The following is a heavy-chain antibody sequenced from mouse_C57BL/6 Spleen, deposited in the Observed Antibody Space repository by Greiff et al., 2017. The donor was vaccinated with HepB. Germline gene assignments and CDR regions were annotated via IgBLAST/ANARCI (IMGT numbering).Heavy chain of an antibody. CDR1: GYSITSGYY. Sequence: EVQVVESGPGLVKPSQSLSLTCSVTGYSITSGYYWNWIRQFPGNKLEWMGYISYDGSNNYNPSLKNRISITRDTSKNQFFLKLNSVNTEDTATYYCASPHYYGSSYWYFDVWGTGTTVTVSS. CDR3: ASPHYYGSSYWYFDV. J-gene: IGHJ1*03. D-gene: IGHD1-1*01. CDR2: ISYDGSN. V-gene: IGHV3-6*01.